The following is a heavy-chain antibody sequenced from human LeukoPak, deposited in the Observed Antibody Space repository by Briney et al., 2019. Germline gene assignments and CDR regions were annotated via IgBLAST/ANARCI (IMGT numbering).Heavy chain of an antibody. V-gene: IGHV1-69*13. CDR1: GGTFRNYA. J-gene: IGHJ4*02. Sequence: ASVKVSCKASGGTFRNYAITWVRQAPGRGLEWMGGVIAISGTTNYAQKFQGRVTITADESTSTAYMEMSSLTSEDTAVYYCASPVKHFDSWGGYPPFDYWGQGTLITVSS. D-gene: IGHD3-3*01. CDR2: VIAISGTT. CDR3: ASPVKHFDSWGGYPPFDY.